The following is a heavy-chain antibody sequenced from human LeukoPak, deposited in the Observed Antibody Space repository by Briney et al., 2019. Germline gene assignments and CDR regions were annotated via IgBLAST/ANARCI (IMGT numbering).Heavy chain of an antibody. J-gene: IGHJ6*03. D-gene: IGHD4/OR15-4a*01. CDR3: ATPYGDYYYYYMDV. V-gene: IGHV3-30*04. CDR1: GFTFNSYA. CDR2: ISYDGSNT. Sequence: LRLSCAASGFTFNSYAMHWVRQAPGKGLEWVALISYDGSNTYYADSVKGRFTISRDNSKNTLYLQMNTLRAEDTAVYYCATPYGDYYYYYMDVWGKGTTVTVSS.